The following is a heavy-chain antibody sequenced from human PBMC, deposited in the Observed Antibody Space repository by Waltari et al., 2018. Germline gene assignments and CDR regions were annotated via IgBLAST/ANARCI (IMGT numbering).Heavy chain of an antibody. CDR3: ARRPYDILTGGFDS. V-gene: IGHV4-39*02. CDR2: LYYGGS. Sequence: QLQLQESGPGLVKPSETLSLSCTVAGASISSTSYYWGWIRQPPGKGLEWIGSLYYGGSNYNPSLQSRVTISADTSKNRLSLKLTSVTATDTAVYYCARRPYDILTGGFDSWGQGTLVTVSS. D-gene: IGHD3-9*01. J-gene: IGHJ4*02. CDR1: GASISSTSYY.